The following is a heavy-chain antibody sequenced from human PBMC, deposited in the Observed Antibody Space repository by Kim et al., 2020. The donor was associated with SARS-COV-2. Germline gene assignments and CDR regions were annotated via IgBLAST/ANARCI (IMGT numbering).Heavy chain of an antibody. CDR3: AKEGVTEQWLAPQFIATWDY. Sequence: GGSLRLSCAASGFTFSSYAMSWVRQAPGKGLEWVSAISGSGGSTYYADSVKGRFTISRDNSKNTLYLQMNSLRAEDTAVYYCAKEGVTEQWLAPQFIATWDYWGQGTLVTVSS. CDR1: GFTFSSYA. J-gene: IGHJ4*02. CDR2: ISGSGGST. D-gene: IGHD6-19*01. V-gene: IGHV3-23*01.